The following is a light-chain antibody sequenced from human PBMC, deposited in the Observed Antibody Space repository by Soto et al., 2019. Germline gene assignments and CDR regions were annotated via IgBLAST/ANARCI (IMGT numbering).Light chain of an antibody. CDR3: QHYQSGHPIT. Sequence: EVLMTPSPVTLSLSPVERATLSCRAAQSVGTRLAWYQHKTGQAPRLLISGASSRATGIPDRFTGSGSETSFTLTISRLEPEDFALYYCQHYQSGHPITFGQGTRLEIK. J-gene: IGKJ5*01. CDR2: GAS. CDR1: QSVGTR. V-gene: IGKV3-20*01.